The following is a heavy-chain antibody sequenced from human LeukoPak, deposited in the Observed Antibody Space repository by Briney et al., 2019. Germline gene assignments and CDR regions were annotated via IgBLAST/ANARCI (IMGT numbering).Heavy chain of an antibody. V-gene: IGHV4-38-2*02. J-gene: IGHJ4*02. CDR1: GYSISSGYY. Sequence: SETLSLTCTVSGYSISSGYYWGWIRQPPGKGLEWIGSIYHSGSTYYNPSLKSRVTISVDTSKNQFSLKLSSVTAADTAVYYCARDVVAAPGTWDYWGQGTLVTVSS. CDR3: ARDVVAAPGTWDY. CDR2: IYHSGST. D-gene: IGHD6-13*01.